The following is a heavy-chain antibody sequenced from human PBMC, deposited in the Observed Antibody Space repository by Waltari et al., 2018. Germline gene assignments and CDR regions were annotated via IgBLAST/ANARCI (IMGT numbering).Heavy chain of an antibody. V-gene: IGHV4-34*01. J-gene: IGHJ3*02. CDR3: ARVLRGAFDI. D-gene: IGHD3-10*01. CDR1: GGSFSGYY. Sequence: QVQLQQWGAGLLKPSETLSLTCAVYGGSFSGYYWSWIRQPPGKGLEWIGEINHSGSTNYNPSLKSRVTISVDTSKNQFSLKLSSVTAADTAVYYCARVLRGAFDIWGQGTMVIVSS. CDR2: INHSGST.